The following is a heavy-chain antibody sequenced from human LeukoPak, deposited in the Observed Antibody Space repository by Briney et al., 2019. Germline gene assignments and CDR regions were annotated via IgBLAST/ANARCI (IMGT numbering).Heavy chain of an antibody. CDR3: ARGWGYDSSALWGGAFDI. CDR2: ISYDGSNK. J-gene: IGHJ3*02. Sequence: GGSLRLSCAASGFTFSSYAMHWVRQAPGKGLEWVAVISYDGSNKYYADSVKGRFTISRDNSKNTLYLQMNSLRAEDTAVYYCARGWGYDSSALWGGAFDIWGQGKMVTVSS. V-gene: IGHV3-30-3*01. D-gene: IGHD3-22*01. CDR1: GFTFSSYA.